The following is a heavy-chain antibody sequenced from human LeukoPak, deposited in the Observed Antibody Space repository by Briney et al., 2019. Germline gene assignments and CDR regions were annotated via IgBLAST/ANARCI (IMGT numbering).Heavy chain of an antibody. CDR1: GFTFSSYG. D-gene: IGHD3-3*01. V-gene: IGHV3-33*01. CDR2: IWYDGSNK. Sequence: GGSLRLSCAASGFTFSSYGMHWVRQAPGKGLEWVAVIWYDGSNKYYADSVKGRFTISRDNSKNTLYLQMNSLRAEDTAVYYCARERGIFGVVIPFDYWGQGTLVTVSP. J-gene: IGHJ4*02. CDR3: ARERGIFGVVIPFDY.